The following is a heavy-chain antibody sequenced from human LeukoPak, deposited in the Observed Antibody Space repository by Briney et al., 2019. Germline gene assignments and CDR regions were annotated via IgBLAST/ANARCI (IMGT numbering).Heavy chain of an antibody. D-gene: IGHD3-10*01. CDR3: ARQGSYYYGSGTYYNGHFDY. J-gene: IGHJ4*02. CDR2: TYYSGST. Sequence: SETLSLTCTVSGGSISSSSYYWGWIRQPPGKGLEWIGRTYYSGSTFYNPSLKSRVTISVDTSKNQFSLKLSSVTAADTAVYYCARQGSYYYGSGTYYNGHFDYWAQGTLVTVSS. V-gene: IGHV4-39*01. CDR1: GGSISSSSYY.